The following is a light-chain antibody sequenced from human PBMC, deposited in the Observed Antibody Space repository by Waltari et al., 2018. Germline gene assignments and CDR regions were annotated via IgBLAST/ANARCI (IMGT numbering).Light chain of an antibody. J-gene: IGLJ1*01. CDR2: DDD. Sequence: YVVTQPPSVSVAPGQTARTTCGADNIGSIHLHWFQQKPVQAPVMVVYDDDARPSGIPERFSGSNSGDTATLTISRVEAGDEADYYCQFWDNSNDHPYVFGTGTKVTVL. CDR3: QFWDNSNDHPYV. V-gene: IGLV3-21*02. CDR1: NIGSIH.